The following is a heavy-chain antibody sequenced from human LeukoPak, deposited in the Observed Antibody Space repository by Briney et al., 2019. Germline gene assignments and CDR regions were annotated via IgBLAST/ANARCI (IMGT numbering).Heavy chain of an antibody. Sequence: GGSLRLSCAASGFTFSSYGMNWVSQAPGKWLEWVSYISSSGSTIYYADSVKGRFTISRDNAKNSLYLQMNSLRAEDMAVYYCARVNLDTAGFDYWGQGTLVTVSS. CDR1: GFTFSSYG. J-gene: IGHJ4*02. CDR2: ISSSGSTI. CDR3: ARVNLDTAGFDY. V-gene: IGHV3-48*03. D-gene: IGHD5-18*01.